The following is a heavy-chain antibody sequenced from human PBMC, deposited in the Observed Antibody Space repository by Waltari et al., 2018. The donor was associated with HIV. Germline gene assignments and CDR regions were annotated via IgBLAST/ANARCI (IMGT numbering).Heavy chain of an antibody. Sequence: QGQLVQSGAEVKQSGASVRISCKAYGYPFTNYAINWLRQATGQGLEWRGWMNPSTGNGGDARKLQGGGTRTRDIPIDTAVMELGGLTSHDTAVYYCSTSRPGAMFGDAWGQGTLVTVSS. D-gene: IGHD3-3*01. J-gene: IGHJ5*02. V-gene: IGHV1-8*01. CDR2: MNPSTGNG. CDR1: GYPFTNYA. CDR3: STSRPGAMFGDA.